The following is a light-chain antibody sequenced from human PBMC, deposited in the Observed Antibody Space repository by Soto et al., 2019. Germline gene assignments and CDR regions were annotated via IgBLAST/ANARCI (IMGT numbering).Light chain of an antibody. CDR2: DAS. V-gene: IGKV3-11*01. CDR1: QTVNTS. J-gene: IGKJ2*01. Sequence: DIVLTQSPATLSLSPGDRATLSCRASQTVNTSLAWYQQKPGQAPRLLIYDASNRATDIPARFSASGSGTDFTLTISSLEPDDFATYYCQQCNSPYTFGQGTKLEIK. CDR3: QQCNSPYT.